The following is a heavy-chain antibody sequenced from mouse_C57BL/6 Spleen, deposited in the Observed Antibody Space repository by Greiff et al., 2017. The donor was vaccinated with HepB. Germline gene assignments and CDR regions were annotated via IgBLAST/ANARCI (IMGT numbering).Heavy chain of an antibody. J-gene: IGHJ4*01. Sequence: VKLMESGPELVKPGASVKISCKASGYAFSSSWMNWVKQRPGKGLEWIGRIYPGDGDTNYNGKFKGKATLTADKSSSTAYMQLSSLTSEDSAVYFCARLRGYGNYGYAMDYWGQGTSVTVSS. CDR3: ARLRGYGNYGYAMDY. D-gene: IGHD2-10*02. CDR2: IYPGDGDT. V-gene: IGHV1-82*01. CDR1: GYAFSSSW.